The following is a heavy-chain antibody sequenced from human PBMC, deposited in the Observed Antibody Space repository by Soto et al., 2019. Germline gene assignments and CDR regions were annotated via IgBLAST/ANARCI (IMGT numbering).Heavy chain of an antibody. CDR2: ISGSGGST. Sequence: EVQLLESGGGLVQPGGSLRLSCAASGFTFSSYAMSWVRQAPGKGLEWVSAISGSGGSTHYADSVKGRFTISRDNSKNTLYLQMNSLRAEDTAVYYCAKDPGIVEQQLVVGVVDYWGQGTLVTVSS. CDR3: AKDPGIVEQQLVVGVVDY. D-gene: IGHD6-13*01. CDR1: GFTFSSYA. J-gene: IGHJ4*02. V-gene: IGHV3-23*01.